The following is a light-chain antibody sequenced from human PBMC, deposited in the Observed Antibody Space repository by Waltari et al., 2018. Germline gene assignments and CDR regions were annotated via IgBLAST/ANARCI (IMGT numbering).Light chain of an antibody. J-gene: IGLJ2*01. Sequence: QSALTQPPSASGSPGQSVTISCTGTSSAIGGYQFVSWYQQHPGKAPKLMLYEVSQRPSGSPDRFSGSKSGNTASLTVSGLQAEDEADYYCSSYGGSNNLVFGGGTKLTVL. CDR1: SSAIGGYQF. V-gene: IGLV2-8*01. CDR2: EVS. CDR3: SSYGGSNNLV.